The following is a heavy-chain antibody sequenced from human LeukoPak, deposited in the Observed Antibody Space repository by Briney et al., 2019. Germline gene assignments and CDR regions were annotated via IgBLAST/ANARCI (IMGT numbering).Heavy chain of an antibody. CDR2: INHSGST. D-gene: IGHD6-6*01. V-gene: IGHV4-34*01. J-gene: IGHJ5*02. Sequence: KPSETLSLTCAVYGGSFSGYYWSWIRQPPGKGLEWIGEINHSGSTNYNPSLKSRVTISVDASKHQFSLKLSSVTAADTAVYHCARGRRAILVSKKPNWFDPWGQGTLVTVSS. CDR3: ARGRRAILVSKKPNWFDP. CDR1: GGSFSGYY.